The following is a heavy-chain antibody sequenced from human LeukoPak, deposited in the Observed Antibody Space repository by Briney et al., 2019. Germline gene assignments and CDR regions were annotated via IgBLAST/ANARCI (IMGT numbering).Heavy chain of an antibody. CDR2: INPYNGDT. V-gene: IGHV1-2*02. CDR3: ARGSYDSRGHYSDYHFYMEL. Sequence: ASVTVSCKASGYTFTGYYLHWVRQAPGQGLEWMGWINPYNGDTNYSPKFKGRVTLTRDTSTTTSYMDLSRLTSDDTAVYFCARGSYDSRGHYSDYHFYMELWGKGTTVTVSS. J-gene: IGHJ6*03. CDR1: GYTFTGYY. D-gene: IGHD3-22*01.